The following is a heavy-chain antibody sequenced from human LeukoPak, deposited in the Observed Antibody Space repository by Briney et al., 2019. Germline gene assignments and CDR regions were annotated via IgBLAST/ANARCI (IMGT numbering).Heavy chain of an antibody. D-gene: IGHD3-22*01. J-gene: IGHJ4*02. V-gene: IGHV1-2*02. CDR1: GYTFTGYY. CDR2: INPNSGGT. Sequence: ASVTVSCKASGYTFTGYYMHWVRQAPGQGLERMGWINPNSGGTNYAQKFQGRVTMTRDTSISTAYMELSRLRSDDTAVYYCASLYDSSDHFDYWGQGTLVTVSS. CDR3: ASLYDSSDHFDY.